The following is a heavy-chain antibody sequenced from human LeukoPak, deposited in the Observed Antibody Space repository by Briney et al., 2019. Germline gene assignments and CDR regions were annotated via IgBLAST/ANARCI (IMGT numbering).Heavy chain of an antibody. CDR3: AVGYCSSTSCYLTSAFDI. CDR2: IYYSGST. CDR1: GGSISSGDFY. D-gene: IGHD2-2*01. V-gene: IGHV4-30-4*01. Sequence: PSETLSLTCTISGGSISSGDFYWSWIRQPPGKGLEWIGYIYYSGSTYYNPSLKSRVTISVDTSKNQFSLKLSSVTAADTAVYYCAVGYCSSTSCYLTSAFDIWGQGTMVTVSS. J-gene: IGHJ3*02.